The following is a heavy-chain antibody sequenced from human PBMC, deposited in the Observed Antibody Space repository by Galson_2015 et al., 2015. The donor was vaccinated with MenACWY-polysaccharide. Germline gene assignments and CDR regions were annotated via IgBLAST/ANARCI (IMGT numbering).Heavy chain of an antibody. Sequence: SLRLSCAASGFSLGAWYMSGIRQAPGKGLEWLSYIGKSGDSIYYGDSVKGRFAISRDNAKNSVYLQLNSLEVEDTAIYYCARGHYGLDVWGQGTTVTVSS. V-gene: IGHV3-11*01. CDR1: GFSLGAWY. J-gene: IGHJ6*02. CDR3: ARGHYGLDV. CDR2: IGKSGDSI.